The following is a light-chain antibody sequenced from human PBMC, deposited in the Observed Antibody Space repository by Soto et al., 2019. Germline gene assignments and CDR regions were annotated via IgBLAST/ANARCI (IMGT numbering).Light chain of an antibody. CDR3: LQYNNWWT. Sequence: ETVMTQSPATLSVSPGERATPSCRASQSVSSNLAWYQQKPGQAPRLLIYGASTRATGIPARFSGSGSGTGFTLTISSLQSEDFAVYYCLQYNNWWTFGQGTKVDIK. V-gene: IGKV3D-15*01. J-gene: IGKJ1*01. CDR1: QSVSSN. CDR2: GAS.